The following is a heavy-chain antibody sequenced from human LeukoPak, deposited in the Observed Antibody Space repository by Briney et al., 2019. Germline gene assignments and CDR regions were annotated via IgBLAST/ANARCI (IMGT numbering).Heavy chain of an antibody. CDR1: GGSICGHY. CDR2: IHYSGTT. V-gene: IGHV4-59*08. D-gene: IGHD4-23*01. Sequence: SETLSLTCTGSGGSICGHYWTWIRQPPGKGLEWRGYIHYSGTTNYNPSLRSRVTISVDTSKNQFSLKLSSVTAADTAVYYCARLTPYPGVWASDYWGQGTLVTVSS. CDR3: ARLTPYPGVWASDY. J-gene: IGHJ4*02.